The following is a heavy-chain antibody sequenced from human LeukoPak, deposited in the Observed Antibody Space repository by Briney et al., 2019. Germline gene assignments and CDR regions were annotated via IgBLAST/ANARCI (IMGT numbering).Heavy chain of an antibody. CDR2: IYYSGTF. D-gene: IGHD4-11*01. J-gene: IGHJ5*02. V-gene: IGHV4-59*11. CDR1: GGSFTGHY. Sequence: SETLSLTCTVSGGSFTGHYWNWIRQPPGKGLEWIGYIYYSGTFKYNPSLKSRVTISVDTSKNQFSLKLSSVTAANTAVYYCARGEDYKSSRFDPWGQGTLVTVSS. CDR3: ARGEDYKSSRFDP.